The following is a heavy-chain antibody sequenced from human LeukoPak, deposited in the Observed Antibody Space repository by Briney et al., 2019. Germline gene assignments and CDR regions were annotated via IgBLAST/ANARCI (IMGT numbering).Heavy chain of an antibody. V-gene: IGHV3-30-3*01. Sequence: GGSLRLSCAASGFTFSSYAMHWVRQAPGKGLEWVAVISYDGSNKYYADSVKGRFTISRDNSKNTLYPQMNSLRAEDTAVYYCARDSIAARQVPFDYWGQGTLVTVSS. D-gene: IGHD6-6*01. CDR1: GFTFSSYA. J-gene: IGHJ4*02. CDR3: ARDSIAARQVPFDY. CDR2: ISYDGSNK.